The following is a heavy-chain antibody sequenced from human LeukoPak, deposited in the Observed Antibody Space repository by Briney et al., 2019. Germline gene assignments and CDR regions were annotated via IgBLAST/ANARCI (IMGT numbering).Heavy chain of an antibody. J-gene: IGHJ5*02. CDR3: ARGCSAGTPHNWFDP. Sequence: SETLSLTCTVSGGSISGYYWSWIRQPPGKGLEWIGYIYYSGSTNYNPSLKSRVTISVNTSKNQFSLKLSSVTAADTAVYYCARGCSAGTPHNWFDPWGQGTLVTVSS. CDR1: GGSISGYY. V-gene: IGHV4-59*01. D-gene: IGHD6-13*01. CDR2: IYYSGST.